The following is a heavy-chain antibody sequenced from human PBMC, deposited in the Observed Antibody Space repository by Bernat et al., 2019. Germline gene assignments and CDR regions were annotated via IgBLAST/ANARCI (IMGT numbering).Heavy chain of an antibody. J-gene: IGHJ6*02. CDR2: IRYDGSNK. CDR1: GFTFSSYG. D-gene: IGHD6-6*01. V-gene: IGHV3-30*02. CDR3: AKDSWFAGGSIAAGRYGMDV. Sequence: QVQLVESGGGVVQPGGSLRLSCAASGFTFSSYGMHWVRQAPGKGLEWVACIRYDGSNKYYADSVKGRFTISRDNSKNTLYLQMNSLRAEDTAVYYCAKDSWFAGGSIAAGRYGMDVWGQGTTVTVSS.